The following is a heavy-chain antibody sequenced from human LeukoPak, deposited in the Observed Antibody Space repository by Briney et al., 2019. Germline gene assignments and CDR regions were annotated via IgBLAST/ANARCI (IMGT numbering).Heavy chain of an antibody. CDR3: ARARKVELELYFDY. CDR2: INPSGGST. V-gene: IGHV1-46*01. Sequence: ASVKVSCKASGYTFTSYYIHWVRQAPGQGLEWMGIINPSGGSTSYAQKFQGRVTMTGDTSTSTVYMDLSSLRPEDTAVYYCARARKVELELYFDYWGQGTLVTVSS. D-gene: IGHD1-7*01. J-gene: IGHJ4*02. CDR1: GYTFTSYY.